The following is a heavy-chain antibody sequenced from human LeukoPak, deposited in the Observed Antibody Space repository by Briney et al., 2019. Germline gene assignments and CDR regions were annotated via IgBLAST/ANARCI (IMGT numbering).Heavy chain of an antibody. CDR1: GYTFTSYD. CDR3: ARCRVAARPRDPFDY. Sequence: ASVKVSCKASGYTFTSYDINWVRQATGQGLEWMGWMNPNSGNTGYAQKFQGRVTMTRDTSISTAYMELSRLRSDDTAVYYCARCRVAARPRDPFDYWGQGTLVTVSS. CDR2: MNPNSGNT. D-gene: IGHD6-6*01. V-gene: IGHV1-8*01. J-gene: IGHJ4*02.